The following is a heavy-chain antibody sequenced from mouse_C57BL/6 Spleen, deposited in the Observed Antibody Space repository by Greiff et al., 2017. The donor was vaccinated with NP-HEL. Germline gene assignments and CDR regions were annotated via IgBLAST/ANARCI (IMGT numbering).Heavy chain of an antibody. J-gene: IGHJ4*01. CDR2: INPNNGGT. CDR1: GYTFTDYY. V-gene: IGHV1-26*01. Sequence: EVQLQQSGPELVKPGASVKISCKASGYTFTDYYMNWVKQSHGKSLEWIGDINPNNGGTSYNQKFKGKATLTVDKSSSTAYMELRSLTSEDSAVYYCASTTVVAPYARDYWGQGTSVTVSS. CDR3: ASTTVVAPYARDY. D-gene: IGHD1-1*01.